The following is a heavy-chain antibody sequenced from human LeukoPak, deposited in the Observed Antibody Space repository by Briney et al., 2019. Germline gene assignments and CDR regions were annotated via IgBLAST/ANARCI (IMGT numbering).Heavy chain of an antibody. Sequence: SETLSLTCTVSGGSISSYYWSWIRQPPGKGLEWIGYIYYSGSTNYNPSLKSRVTISVDTSKNQFSLKLSSVTAADTAVYYCARSMNYYDSSGYPRWGQGTLVTVSS. CDR2: IYYSGST. CDR1: GGSISSYY. CDR3: ARSMNYYDSSGYPR. V-gene: IGHV4-59*01. D-gene: IGHD3-22*01. J-gene: IGHJ4*02.